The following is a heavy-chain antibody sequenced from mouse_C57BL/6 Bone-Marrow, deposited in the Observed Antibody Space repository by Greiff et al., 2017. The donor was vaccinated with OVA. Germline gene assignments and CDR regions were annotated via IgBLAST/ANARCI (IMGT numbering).Heavy chain of an antibody. D-gene: IGHD1-1*01. CDR3: ASFSSYVPHWYFDV. CDR2: IDPSDSET. Sequence: QVQLQQPGAELVRPGSSVKLSCKASGYTFTSYWMHWVKQRPIQGLEWIGNIDPSDSETHYNQKFKDKATLTVDKSSSTAYMQLSSLTSEDSAVYYCASFSSYVPHWYFDVWGTGTTLTVSS. V-gene: IGHV1-52*01. CDR1: GYTFTSYW. J-gene: IGHJ1*03.